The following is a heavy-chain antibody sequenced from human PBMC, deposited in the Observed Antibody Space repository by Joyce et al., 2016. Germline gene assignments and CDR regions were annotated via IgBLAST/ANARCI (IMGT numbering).Heavy chain of an antibody. J-gene: IGHJ4*02. Sequence: EVQLVESGGGLVQPGGSLKLSCAVSGFTFGGFAMHWVRQAPGKGLECVGRSRKKTYNYATAYAASVKGRFTIARDDSKNTVYLQMNSLKTEDTAVYYCTRGYGDYVRDYWGQGTLVTASS. V-gene: IGHV3-73*02. CDR2: SRKKTYNYAT. D-gene: IGHD4-17*01. CDR3: TRGYGDYVRDY. CDR1: GFTFGGFA.